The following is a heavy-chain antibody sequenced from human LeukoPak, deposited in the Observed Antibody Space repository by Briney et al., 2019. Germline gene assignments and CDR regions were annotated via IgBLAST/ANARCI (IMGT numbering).Heavy chain of an antibody. Sequence: GGSLRLSCTASGFTFGDYAMSWVRQAPGKGLEWVGFIRSKAYGGTTEYAASVKGRFTISRDDSKSIDYLQMNSLKTEDTAVYYCTRNFNYYDSSGYWGYWGQGTLVTVSS. V-gene: IGHV3-49*04. CDR3: TRNFNYYDSSGYWGY. J-gene: IGHJ4*02. CDR2: IRSKAYGGTT. CDR1: GFTFGDYA. D-gene: IGHD3-22*01.